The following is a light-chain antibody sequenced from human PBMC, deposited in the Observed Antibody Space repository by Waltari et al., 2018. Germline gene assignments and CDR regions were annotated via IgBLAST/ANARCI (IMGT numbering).Light chain of an antibody. Sequence: QSVLTQPPSVSGAPGQRVTISCTGSSSNIGAGYDVHWYQQLPGTAPQLLIYANTNRPSVVPDRFAGSKSGTSASLAMPGLQAEDEADYYCQSFDSSLSGYVFGTGTNVTVL. CDR3: QSFDSSLSGYV. J-gene: IGLJ1*01. V-gene: IGLV1-40*01. CDR1: SSNIGAGYD. CDR2: ANT.